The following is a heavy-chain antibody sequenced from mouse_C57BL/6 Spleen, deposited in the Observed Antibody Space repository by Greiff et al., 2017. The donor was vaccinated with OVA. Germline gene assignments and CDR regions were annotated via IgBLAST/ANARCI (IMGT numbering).Heavy chain of an antibody. CDR3: ARRPLYGNYDY. D-gene: IGHD2-1*01. J-gene: IGHJ2*01. V-gene: IGHV1-82*01. CDR2: IYPGDGDT. CDR1: GYAFSSSW. Sequence: QVQLKQSGPELVKPGASVKISCKASGYAFSSSWMNWVKQRPGKGLEWIGRIYPGDGDTNYNGKFKGKATLTADKSSSTAYMQLSSLTSEDSAVYFCARRPLYGNYDYWGQGTTLTVSS.